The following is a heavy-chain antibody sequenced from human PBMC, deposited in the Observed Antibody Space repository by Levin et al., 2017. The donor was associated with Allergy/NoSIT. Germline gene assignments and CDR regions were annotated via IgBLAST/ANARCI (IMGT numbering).Heavy chain of an antibody. J-gene: IGHJ4*02. CDR1: GGTFSSNL. V-gene: IGHV1-69*04. CDR2: IISILGIA. Sequence: SVKVSCKASGGTFSSNLISWVRQAPGQGLEWMGRIISILGIANYAQKFQGRVTITADKSTSTAYMELSSLRSEDTAVYYCARGDGPSDDWGQGTLVTVSS. CDR3: ARGDGPSDD. D-gene: IGHD5-24*01.